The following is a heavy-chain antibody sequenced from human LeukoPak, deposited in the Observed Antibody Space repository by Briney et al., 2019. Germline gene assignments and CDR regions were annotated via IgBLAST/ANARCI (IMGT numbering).Heavy chain of an antibody. J-gene: IGHJ3*02. V-gene: IGHV1-46*01. D-gene: IGHD3-22*01. Sequence: ASVKVSCKASGYTFTSYYMHWVRQAPGQGLEWMGIINPSGGSTSYAQKFQGRVTMTRDTSTSTVYMELSSLRSEDTAVYYCASQHYYDSSGYYHKPPDAFDIWGQGTMVTVSS. CDR1: GYTFTSYY. CDR2: INPSGGST. CDR3: ASQHYYDSSGYYHKPPDAFDI.